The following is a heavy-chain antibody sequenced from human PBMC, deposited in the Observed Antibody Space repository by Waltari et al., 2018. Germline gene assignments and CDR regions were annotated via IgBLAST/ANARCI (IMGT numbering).Heavy chain of an antibody. CDR1: GYTFTGYY. Sequence: QVQLVQSGAEVKKPGASVKVSCKASGYTFTGYYMHWVRQAPGQGLEWMGWINPNSGGTNYAQKVQGRVTMTRDTSISTAYMELSRLRSDDTAVYYWARDNSPSSTFDYWGQGTLVTVSS. D-gene: IGHD1-1*01. CDR2: INPNSGGT. J-gene: IGHJ4*02. V-gene: IGHV1-2*02. CDR3: ARDNSPSSTFDY.